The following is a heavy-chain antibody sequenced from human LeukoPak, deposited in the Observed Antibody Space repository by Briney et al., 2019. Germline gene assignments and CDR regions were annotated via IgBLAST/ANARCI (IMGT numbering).Heavy chain of an antibody. CDR2: IIPILGIA. J-gene: IGHJ6*02. CDR3: ARAFHYYYYGMDV. V-gene: IGHV1-69*04. CDR1: GGTFSSYA. Sequence: ASVKVSCKASGGTFSSYAISWVRQAPGQGLEWMGRIIPILGIANYAQKFQGRVTITADKSTSTAYMEPSSLRSEDTAVYYCARAFHYYYYGMDVWGQGTTVTVSS.